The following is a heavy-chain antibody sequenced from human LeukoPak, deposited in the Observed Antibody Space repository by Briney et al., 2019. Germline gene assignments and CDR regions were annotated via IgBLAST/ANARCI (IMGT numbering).Heavy chain of an antibody. CDR1: GYTLTELS. CDR3: ATENGVSWFDP. D-gene: IGHD2-8*01. J-gene: IGHJ5*02. CDR2: FDPEDGET. V-gene: IGHV1-24*01. Sequence: ASVKVSCKVSGYTLTELSMHWVRQAPGKGLEWMGGFDPEDGETIYAQKFQGRVTMTEGTSTDTAYMELSSLRSEDTAVYYCATENGVSWFDPWGQGTLVTVSS.